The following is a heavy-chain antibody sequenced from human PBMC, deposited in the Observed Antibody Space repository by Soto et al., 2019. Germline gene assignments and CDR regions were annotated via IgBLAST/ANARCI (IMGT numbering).Heavy chain of an antibody. V-gene: IGHV4-59*01. D-gene: IGHD2-2*01. Sequence: QVQLQESGPGLVKPSETLSLICTVSGGSISSSYWSWIRQPPGRGLEWIGDIYYRGITNYNPSLESRVAISIDTSKTQFSLKVSSVTAADTAVYYCGRYAGYVDSWGQGTLVTVSS. CDR2: IYYRGIT. CDR1: GGSISSSY. CDR3: GRYAGYVDS. J-gene: IGHJ4*02.